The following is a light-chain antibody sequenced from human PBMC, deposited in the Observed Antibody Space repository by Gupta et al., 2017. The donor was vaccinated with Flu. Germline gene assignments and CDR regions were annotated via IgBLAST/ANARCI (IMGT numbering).Light chain of an antibody. CDR3: QVWDISGDHVV. Sequence: SYVLTQPPSLSVAPGQTDSINRGGDDIAYKSVHWYLQRPGQAPVLVVSDDSDRPTGIPERFSGANSGNTATLTISRVEAGYDADYYCQVWDISGDHVVFGGGTKLTVL. V-gene: IGLV3-21*02. CDR1: DIAYKS. CDR2: DDS. J-gene: IGLJ3*02.